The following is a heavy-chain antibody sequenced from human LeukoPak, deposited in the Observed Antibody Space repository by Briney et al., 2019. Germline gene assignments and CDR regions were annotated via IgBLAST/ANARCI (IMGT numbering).Heavy chain of an antibody. CDR2: IYYRGST. J-gene: IGHJ1*01. V-gene: IGHV4-39*01. CDR1: GDSISSSSYY. Sequence: PSETLSLTXTISGDSISSSSYYWGWISQPPGKGLEWIGDIYYRGSTYYSPSLKSRVSISIDTSNNQFSLTLNSVTAADTALYFCARRRYYDSTGYLDWGQGTLVTVSS. CDR3: ARRRYYDSTGYLD. D-gene: IGHD3-22*01.